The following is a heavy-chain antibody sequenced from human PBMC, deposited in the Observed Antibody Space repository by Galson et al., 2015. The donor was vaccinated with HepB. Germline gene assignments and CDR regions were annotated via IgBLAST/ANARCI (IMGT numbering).Heavy chain of an antibody. V-gene: IGHV1-18*01. Sequence: SVKVSCKASGYSFSTYSITWVRQAPGQGLEWMGWISPYNANTNYAQKVQGRVTMTTDTSTNTAYMELRSLRYDDTAVFYCARVGMSHYFFDYWGQGTLVTVSS. J-gene: IGHJ4*02. CDR1: GYSFSTYS. CDR2: ISPYNANT. CDR3: ARVGMSHYFFDY. D-gene: IGHD1-14*01.